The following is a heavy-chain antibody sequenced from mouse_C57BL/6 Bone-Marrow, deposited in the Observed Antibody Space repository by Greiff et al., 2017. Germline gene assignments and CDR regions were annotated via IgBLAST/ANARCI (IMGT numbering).Heavy chain of an antibody. CDR3: ARYSNYIDY. CDR1: GYTFTSYW. V-gene: IGHV1-52*01. D-gene: IGHD2-5*01. J-gene: IGHJ2*01. CDR2: IDPSDSET. Sequence: QVQLQQPGAELVRPGSSVKLSCKASGYTFTSYWMHWVKQRPIQGLEWIGNIDPSDSETHYNQKFKDKATLTVDKSSSTAYMQLSSLTSEDSAVDYCARYSNYIDYWGQGTTLTVSS.